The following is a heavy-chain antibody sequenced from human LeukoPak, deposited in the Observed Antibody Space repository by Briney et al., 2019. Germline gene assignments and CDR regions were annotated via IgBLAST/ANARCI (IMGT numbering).Heavy chain of an antibody. J-gene: IGHJ4*02. CDR2: ISAYNGNT. CDR1: GYTFTSYG. Sequence: VASVKVSCKASGYTFTSYGISWVRQAPGQGLEWMGWISAYNGNTNYAQKLQGRVTMTTDTSTSTAYMELRSLRSDDTAVYYCARDGSSGWYGLGYYFDYWGQGTLVTVSS. D-gene: IGHD6-19*01. CDR3: ARDGSSGWYGLGYYFDY. V-gene: IGHV1-18*01.